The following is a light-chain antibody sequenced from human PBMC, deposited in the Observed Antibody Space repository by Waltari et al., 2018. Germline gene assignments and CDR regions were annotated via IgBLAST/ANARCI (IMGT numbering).Light chain of an antibody. J-gene: IGLJ3*02. CDR3: QSYDSSLGAFWV. Sequence: QSVLTQPPSVSGAPGQRVTISCTGSNSNIGAGYDVHWYQQLPGAAPKLLISGSNNRPSGVPDRFSGSRSDTSASLASTGLQAEDEADYYCQSYDSSLGAFWVFGGGTKVTVL. CDR1: NSNIGAGYD. CDR2: GSN. V-gene: IGLV1-40*01.